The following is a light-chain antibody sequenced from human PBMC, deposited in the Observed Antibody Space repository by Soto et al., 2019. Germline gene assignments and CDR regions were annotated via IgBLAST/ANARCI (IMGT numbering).Light chain of an antibody. J-gene: IGKJ1*01. Sequence: AIQMTQSPSSPSASVGDRVTITCRASQGIRNDLVWYQQKPGKAPKLLIYAASSLQSGVPSSFSGSGSGTDFTLTISSLQPEDFATYYCLQDYTFPWTLGQGTKVEIK. CDR2: AAS. CDR3: LQDYTFPWT. V-gene: IGKV1-6*01. CDR1: QGIRND.